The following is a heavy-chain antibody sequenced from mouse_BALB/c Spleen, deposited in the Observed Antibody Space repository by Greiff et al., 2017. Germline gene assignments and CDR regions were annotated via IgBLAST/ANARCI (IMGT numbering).Heavy chain of an antibody. Sequence: VQLKESGGGLVKPGGSLKLSCAASGFTFSSYAMSWVRQTPEKRLEWVASISSGGSTYYPDSVKGRFTISRDNAKNTLYLQMSSLKSEDTAMYYCARLPYDYAWFAYWGQGTLVTVSA. CDR3: ARLPYDYAWFAY. J-gene: IGHJ3*01. V-gene: IGHV5-6-5*01. CDR2: ISSGGST. D-gene: IGHD2-4*01. CDR1: GFTFSSYA.